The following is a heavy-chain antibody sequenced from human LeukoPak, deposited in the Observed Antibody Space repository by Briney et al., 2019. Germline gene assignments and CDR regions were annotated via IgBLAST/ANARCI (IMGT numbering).Heavy chain of an antibody. V-gene: IGHV1-69*06. CDR3: ASGSFYGYYMDV. CDR2: IIPIFGTA. J-gene: IGHJ6*03. D-gene: IGHD2/OR15-2a*01. Sequence: GASVKVSCKASGGTFSSYAISWVRQAPGQGLEWMGGIIPIFGTANYAQKFQGRVTITADKSTSTAYMELSSLRSEDTAVYYCASGSFYGYYMDVWGKGTTVTVSS. CDR1: GGTFSSYA.